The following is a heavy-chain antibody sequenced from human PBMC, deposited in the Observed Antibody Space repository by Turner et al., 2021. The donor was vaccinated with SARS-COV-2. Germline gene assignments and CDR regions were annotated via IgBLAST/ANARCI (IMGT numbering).Heavy chain of an antibody. V-gene: IGHV1-2*02. J-gene: IGHJ4*02. CDR2: MNPKSGGT. CDR3: ATDSYGTL. CDR1: GYTFTGYY. D-gene: IGHD5-18*01. Sequence: QVQLVQSGAEVKMPGASVKVSCKASGYTFTGYYIHWVRQAPGQGLEWMGWMNPKSGGTNYAQKFQGRVTMTRDTSISTAHMELSRLRSDDTAVYYCATDSYGTLWGQGTLVTVSS.